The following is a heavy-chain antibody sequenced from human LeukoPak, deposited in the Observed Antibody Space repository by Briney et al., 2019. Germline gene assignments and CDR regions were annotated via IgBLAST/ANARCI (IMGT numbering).Heavy chain of an antibody. CDR3: ARWACSSTSCYNDY. J-gene: IGHJ4*02. CDR2: ITSGSKYI. CDR1: GFTFTNYT. V-gene: IGHV3-21*04. D-gene: IGHD2-2*02. Sequence: GGSLRLSCAASGFTFTNYTMNWVRQAPGKGLEWVSSITSGSKYIYYADSVKGRFTISRDAAKNSLYLQMSSLRAEDTAVYYCARWACSSTSCYNDYWGQGTLVTVSS.